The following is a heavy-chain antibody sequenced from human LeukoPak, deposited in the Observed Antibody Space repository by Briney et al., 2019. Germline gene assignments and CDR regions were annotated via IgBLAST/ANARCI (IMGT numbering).Heavy chain of an antibody. D-gene: IGHD3-9*01. CDR2: INDSGST. J-gene: IGHJ5*02. CDR1: GGSFSGYY. Sequence: SETLSLTCAVYGGSFSGYYWSWIRQPPGKGLEWIGEINDSGSTNSNPSLRCRGTIPVDTSKNQFSLKLSSVTAADTAVYYCARGPLRYFDWGFPGNWFDPWGKGTLVTVSS. V-gene: IGHV4-34*01. CDR3: ARGPLRYFDWGFPGNWFDP.